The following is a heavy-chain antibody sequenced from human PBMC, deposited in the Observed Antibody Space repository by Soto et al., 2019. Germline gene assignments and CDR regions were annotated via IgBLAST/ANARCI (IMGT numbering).Heavy chain of an antibody. J-gene: IGHJ5*02. CDR2: IYYSGST. CDR3: ARHGSTVDTGPNWFDP. CDR1: GGSISSSSYY. D-gene: IGHD5-18*01. V-gene: IGHV4-39*01. Sequence: SETLSLTCTVSGGSISSSSYYWGWIRQPPGKGLEWIGSIYYSGSTYYNPSLKSRVTISVDTSKNQFSLKLSSVTAADTAVYYCARHGSTVDTGPNWFDPWGQGTLVTVSS.